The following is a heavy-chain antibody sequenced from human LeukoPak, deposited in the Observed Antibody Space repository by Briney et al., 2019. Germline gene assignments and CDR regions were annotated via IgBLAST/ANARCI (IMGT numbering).Heavy chain of an antibody. J-gene: IGHJ4*02. CDR1: GFTFSRHA. Sequence: GGSLRLSCVVSGFTFSRHAMHWVRQAPGQGPEWVALIRYDGSNKYYADSVKGRFTISRDNSKNTLYLQMNSLRVEDTAMYYCAKAGTQQWLLFVGVYWGQGALVTVSS. D-gene: IGHD6-19*01. CDR3: AKAGTQQWLLFVGVY. V-gene: IGHV3-30*04. CDR2: IRYDGSNK.